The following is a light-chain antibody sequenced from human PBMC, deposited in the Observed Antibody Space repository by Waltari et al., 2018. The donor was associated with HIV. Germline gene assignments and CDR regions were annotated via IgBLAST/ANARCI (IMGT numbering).Light chain of an antibody. CDR3: QQRSNWPSWT. V-gene: IGKV3-11*01. Sequence: DIVLTQSPATLSLTPGDSATPPCRASQSVSSYLAWYQQKPGQAPRLLIYDASNRATGIPARFSGSGSGTDFTLTISSLEPEDFAVYYCQQRSNWPSWTFGQGTKVEIK. CDR1: QSVSSY. J-gene: IGKJ1*01. CDR2: DAS.